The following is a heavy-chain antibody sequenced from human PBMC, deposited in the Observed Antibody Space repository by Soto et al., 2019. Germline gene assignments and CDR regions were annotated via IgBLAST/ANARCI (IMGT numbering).Heavy chain of an antibody. CDR2: ISSSGHIM. V-gene: IGHV3-48*03. CDR1: GFSFSSYE. J-gene: IGHJ4*02. Sequence: VGSLRLSCTVSGFSFSSYEMKWVRQAPGKGLEWVAYISSSGHIMYYSDSVKGRFTISRDGPKNSLYLQMKSLRVDDTAIYYCAGGSGYLFDFWGQGTLVTVS. CDR3: AGGSGYLFDF. D-gene: IGHD3-3*01.